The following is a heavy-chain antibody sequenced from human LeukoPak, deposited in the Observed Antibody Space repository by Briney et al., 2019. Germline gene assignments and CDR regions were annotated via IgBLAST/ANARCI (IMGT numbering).Heavy chain of an antibody. CDR1: GFTFSRYG. CDR2: IRFDGSEK. CDR3: AKDRTLFGSGWYVIDY. V-gene: IGHV3-30*02. Sequence: PGGSLRLSCAASGFTFSRYGMHWVRQAPGKGLEWVAFIRFDGSEKYYADSVKGRFTISRDSSTKTLSLQMNSLRAEDTAVYFCAKDRTLFGSGWYVIDYWGQGTLVTVSS. J-gene: IGHJ4*02. D-gene: IGHD6-19*01.